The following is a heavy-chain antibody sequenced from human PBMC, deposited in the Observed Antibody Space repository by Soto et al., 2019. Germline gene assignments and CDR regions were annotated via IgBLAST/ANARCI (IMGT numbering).Heavy chain of an antibody. CDR3: AGAEYCSGGSCWFDP. Sequence: GGSLRLSCAASGFTFSDYYMSWIRQAPGKGLEWVSYISSSGSTIYYADSVKGRFTISRDNAKNSLYLQMNSLRAEDTAVYYCAGAEYCSGGSCWFDPWGQGTLVTVSS. V-gene: IGHV3-11*01. CDR2: ISSSGSTI. D-gene: IGHD2-15*01. J-gene: IGHJ5*02. CDR1: GFTFSDYY.